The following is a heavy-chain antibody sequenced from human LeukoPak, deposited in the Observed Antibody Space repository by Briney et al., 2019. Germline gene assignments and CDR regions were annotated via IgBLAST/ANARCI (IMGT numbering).Heavy chain of an antibody. J-gene: IGHJ4*02. CDR1: GDSISSYY. D-gene: IGHD3-9*01. CDR2: IYYSGST. V-gene: IGHV4-59*01. Sequence: PSETLSLTCTVSGDSISSYYWSWIRQPPGKGLEWIGYIYYSGSTNYNPSLKSRVTISVDTSKNQFSLKLSSVTAADTAVYYCARSVGKDILTGYPLYWGQGTLVTVSS. CDR3: ARSVGKDILTGYPLY.